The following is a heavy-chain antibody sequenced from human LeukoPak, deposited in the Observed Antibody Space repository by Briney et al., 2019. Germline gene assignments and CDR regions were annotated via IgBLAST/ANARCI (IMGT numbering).Heavy chain of an antibody. J-gene: IGHJ6*03. CDR3: ARDKRQWLDYYYYYYMDV. Sequence: SGTLSLTCAVSGGSISSSNWWSWVRQPPGKGLEWIGEIYHSGSTNYNPSLKSRVTISVDKSKNQFSLKLSSVTAADTAVYYCARDKRQWLDYYYYYYMDVWGKGTTVTVSS. V-gene: IGHV4-4*02. CDR1: GGSISSSNW. CDR2: IYHSGST. D-gene: IGHD6-19*01.